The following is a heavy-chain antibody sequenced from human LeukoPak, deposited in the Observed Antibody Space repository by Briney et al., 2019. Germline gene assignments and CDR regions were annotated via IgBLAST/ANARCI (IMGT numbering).Heavy chain of an antibody. Sequence: ASVKVSCKASGYTFTDYYINYVRQAPGQGLEWMGWINPNSGGTNYAQKFQGRVTVTRDTSISTAYMEPSRLRSDDTAVYYCARDLQSVRDWYGHDAFDIWGQGTTVTVSS. V-gene: IGHV1-2*02. J-gene: IGHJ3*02. CDR1: GYTFTDYY. D-gene: IGHD6-19*01. CDR3: ARDLQSVRDWYGHDAFDI. CDR2: INPNSGGT.